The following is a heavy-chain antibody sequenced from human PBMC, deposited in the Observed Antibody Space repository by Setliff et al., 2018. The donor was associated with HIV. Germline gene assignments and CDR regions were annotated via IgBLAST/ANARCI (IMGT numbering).Heavy chain of an antibody. Sequence: SETLSLTCGISAYSITSGYYWGWIRQPPGKGLEWIGSIYRSGSTYDNPSLKSRVTISFATSKNQFSLILTSVTAADTAVYYCATQGLTVPIPGGYFQHWGPGILVTVSS. CDR2: IYRSGST. J-gene: IGHJ1*01. CDR1: AYSITSGYY. D-gene: IGHD2-21*02. V-gene: IGHV4-38-2*01. CDR3: ATQGLTVPIPGGYFQH.